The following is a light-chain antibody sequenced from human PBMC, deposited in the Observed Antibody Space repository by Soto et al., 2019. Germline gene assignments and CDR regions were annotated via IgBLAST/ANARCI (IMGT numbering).Light chain of an antibody. CDR1: QSVSLNY. V-gene: IGKV3-20*01. J-gene: IGKJ2*01. CDR3: QQYGTSPYT. Sequence: EIVLTQSPGTLSLSPGERVTLSCRASQSVSLNYLAWYQQKSGQAPRLLIYGASSRATGIPDRFSGSGSGTDFTLTISRLEPEDFAVYYCQQYGTSPYTFGQGTKLEIK. CDR2: GAS.